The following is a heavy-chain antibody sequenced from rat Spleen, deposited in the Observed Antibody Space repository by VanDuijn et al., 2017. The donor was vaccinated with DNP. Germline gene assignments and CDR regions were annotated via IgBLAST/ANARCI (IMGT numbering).Heavy chain of an antibody. D-gene: IGHD1-6*01. CDR3: ARHGYTTDPWAMDA. V-gene: IGHV5-22*01. Sequence: EVQLVESGGGLVQPGRSLKLSCAASGFTFSDYYMAWVRQAPTKGLEWVAYISYDGGSTYYGDSVKGRFTISRDNAKSTLYLQMNSLRSEDMATYYCARHGYTTDPWAMDAWGQGTSVTVSS. CDR1: GFTFSDYY. CDR2: ISYDGGST. J-gene: IGHJ4*01.